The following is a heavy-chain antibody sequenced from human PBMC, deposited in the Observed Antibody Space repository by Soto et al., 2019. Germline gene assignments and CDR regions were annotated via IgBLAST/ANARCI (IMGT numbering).Heavy chain of an antibody. CDR1: GYSFTSYY. V-gene: IGHV1-46*01. Sequence: QVQLVQSGAEVKKPGASVNLSCKASGYSFTSYYIYWVRQAPGQGLEWIGMINPSGGSTEAAQKFQGRVTMTRDTSTSTVYLELSGLRFEDTAVYFCARDAAVGPIDNWGQGTLVTVSS. J-gene: IGHJ4*02. CDR2: INPSGGST. CDR3: ARDAAVGPIDN. D-gene: IGHD6-13*01.